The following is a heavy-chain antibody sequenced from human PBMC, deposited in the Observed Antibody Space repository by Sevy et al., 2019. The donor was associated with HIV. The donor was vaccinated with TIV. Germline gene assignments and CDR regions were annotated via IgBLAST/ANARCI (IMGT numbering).Heavy chain of an antibody. J-gene: IGHJ4*02. CDR3: ARVPTYYYGSRTYFDY. V-gene: IGHV1-18*01. CDR1: GYSFTSYG. Sequence: ASVKVSCKASGYSFTSYGFSWVRQAPGQEVEWMGWIGVYNGNANSAQKLQGRVIMTTDTSTRKAYMELRSLRSDDTAVYYCARVPTYYYGSRTYFDYWGQGTLVTVSS. D-gene: IGHD3-10*01. CDR2: IGVYNGNA.